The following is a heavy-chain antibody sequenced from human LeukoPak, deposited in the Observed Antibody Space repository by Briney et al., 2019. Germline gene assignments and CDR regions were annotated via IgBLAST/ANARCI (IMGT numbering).Heavy chain of an antibody. V-gene: IGHV3-23*01. CDR2: ISGSGGST. CDR3: AKDSDELIAAAYNWFDA. D-gene: IGHD6-13*01. Sequence: GGSLRLSCAAPGFTFSSYAMSWVRQAPGKGLEWVSGISGSGGSTDNADSVKGRFTISGDNSYNTLYLQMNSLRAEDTAVYYCAKDSDELIAAAYNWFDAWGQGTLVTVSS. J-gene: IGHJ5*02. CDR1: GFTFSSYA.